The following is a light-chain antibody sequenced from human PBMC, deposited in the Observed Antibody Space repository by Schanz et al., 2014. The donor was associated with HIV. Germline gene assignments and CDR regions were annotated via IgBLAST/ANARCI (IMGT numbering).Light chain of an antibody. Sequence: QSALTQPASVSGSPGQSITITCTGTSSDIGSHNYVSWYYQQPGKAPKLMIYDVSNRPSGVSNRFSGSKSGNTASLTISGLQAEDEADYYCSSYTSSSTLGVFGGGTKLTVL. CDR1: SSDIGSHNY. J-gene: IGLJ3*02. CDR2: DVS. CDR3: SSYTSSSTLGV. V-gene: IGLV2-14*03.